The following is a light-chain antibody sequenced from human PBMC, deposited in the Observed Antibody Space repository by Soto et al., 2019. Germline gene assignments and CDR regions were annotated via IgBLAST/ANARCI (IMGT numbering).Light chain of an antibody. CDR2: DES. CDR3: LKYDDWHRT. Sequence: EIVITQSPATLSVSPGERATLSCRASQRVSRNLAWYQQKPGQAPRILIYDESTRATGIPDRLSGIGSGTELNLTISSLQSEDFAFYYCLKYDDWHRTCGQGTKVDIK. CDR1: QRVSRN. V-gene: IGKV3-15*01. J-gene: IGKJ1*01.